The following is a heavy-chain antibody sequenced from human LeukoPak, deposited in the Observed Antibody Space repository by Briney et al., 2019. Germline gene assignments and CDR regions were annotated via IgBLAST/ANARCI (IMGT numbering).Heavy chain of an antibody. V-gene: IGHV4-34*01. CDR3: ARGRREQLIRTAYNWFDP. J-gene: IGHJ5*02. CDR2: TTYSGST. CDR1: GGSFSGYY. Sequence: SEALSLTCAVYGGSFSGYYWNWIRQPPGKGLEWIGETTYSGSTDYNPSLKSRVTISVDKSKNQFSLKLNSVTAADTALYYCARGRREQLIRTAYNWFDPWGQGTLVTVSS. D-gene: IGHD6-13*01.